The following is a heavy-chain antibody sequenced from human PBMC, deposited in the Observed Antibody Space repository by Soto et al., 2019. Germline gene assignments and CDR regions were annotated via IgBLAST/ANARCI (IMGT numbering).Heavy chain of an antibody. CDR3: VKPPAYYYDSNAYYSA. J-gene: IGHJ5*02. V-gene: IGHV3-64D*06. Sequence: VGSLRLSCSASGFTFSTYDLHWVRQAPGKGLEYVSCIASDGGSTHYADSVRARFTISRDNSKNTLYLQMRRLRAEDTAVYYCVKPPAYYYDSNAYYSAWGQGTLVTVSA. CDR2: IASDGGST. CDR1: GFTFSTYD. D-gene: IGHD3-22*01.